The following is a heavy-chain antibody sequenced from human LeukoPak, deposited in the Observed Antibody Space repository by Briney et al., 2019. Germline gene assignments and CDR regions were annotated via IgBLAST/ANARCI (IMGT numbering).Heavy chain of an antibody. CDR2: ISAGGGNT. CDR1: GFTFSSYG. CDR3: ARGEAYYDSRGPYSFDY. Sequence: QPGGSLRLSCAASGFTFSSYGLTWVRQAPGKGLEWVSSISAGGGNTYYAASVKGRFTISRDNSKNTLFLQMTIRRVEAMALYYCARGEAYYDSRGPYSFDYGGQGTLDSVSS. J-gene: IGHJ4*02. V-gene: IGHV3-23*01. D-gene: IGHD3-22*01.